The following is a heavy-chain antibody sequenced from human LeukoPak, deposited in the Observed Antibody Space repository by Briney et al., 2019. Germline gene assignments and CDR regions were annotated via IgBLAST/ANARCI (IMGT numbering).Heavy chain of an antibody. Sequence: SQTLSLTCAVSGGSISSGGYSWSWIRQPPGKGLEWIGYIYHSGSTYYNPSLKSRVTISVDRSKNQFSLKLSSVTAADTAVYYCARAGRVITMVWGVITLWFDPWGQGTLVTVSS. D-gene: IGHD3-10*01. CDR1: GGSISSGGYS. J-gene: IGHJ5*02. CDR3: ARAGRVITMVWGVITLWFDP. V-gene: IGHV4-30-2*01. CDR2: IYHSGST.